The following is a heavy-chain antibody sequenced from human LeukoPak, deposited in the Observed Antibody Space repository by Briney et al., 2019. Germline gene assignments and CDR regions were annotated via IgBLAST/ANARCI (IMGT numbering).Heavy chain of an antibody. CDR2: ISYDGSNK. D-gene: IGHD3-22*01. CDR1: GFTFSSYA. Sequence: PGGSLRLSCAASGFTFSSYAMHWVRQAPGKGLEWVALISYDGSNKNYADSVKGRLTISRDISKNTLYVQMNSLRADDTAVYYCAKADYYDSSGYYYGGGFDYWGQGTLVTVSS. J-gene: IGHJ4*02. V-gene: IGHV3-30*04. CDR3: AKADYYDSSGYYYGGGFDY.